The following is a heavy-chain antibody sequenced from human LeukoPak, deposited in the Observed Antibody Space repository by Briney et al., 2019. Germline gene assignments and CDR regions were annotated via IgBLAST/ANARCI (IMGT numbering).Heavy chain of an antibody. CDR3: ARVKVAFDI. V-gene: IGHV3-66*01. Sequence: GGPLSLSLEASGFPVSANNRGWVRRPPGKGLEWVSVIYSGGSTYYADSVKGRFTVSRDNSKNTLYLQMNSLRAEDTAVYYCARVKVAFDIWGQGTMVTDSS. CDR1: GFPVSANN. CDR2: IYSGGST. J-gene: IGHJ3*02.